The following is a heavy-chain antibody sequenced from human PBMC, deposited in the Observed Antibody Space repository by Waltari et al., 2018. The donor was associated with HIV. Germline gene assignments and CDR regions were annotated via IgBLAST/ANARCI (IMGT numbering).Heavy chain of an antibody. J-gene: IGHJ4*02. CDR2: VNTKSSDT. Sequence: HVQLVQSGPEMRKPGSSVKVSCKTSGFSFIDYSIHWVRRAPARGLEWMGRVNTKSSDTNFAQKFQARVTMTMATAITTVYMQLSGLKTDDTAMYFCVRGQMAPRATSKYFFDFWGQGTLLVVSS. CDR1: GFSFIDYS. V-gene: IGHV1-2*06. CDR3: VRGQMAPRATSKYFFDF.